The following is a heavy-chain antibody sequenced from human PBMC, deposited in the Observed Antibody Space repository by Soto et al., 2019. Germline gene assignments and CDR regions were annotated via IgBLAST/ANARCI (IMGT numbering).Heavy chain of an antibody. CDR3: AREERITIFGVVIITYGMDV. D-gene: IGHD3-3*01. J-gene: IGHJ6*02. CDR2: MSAYNGNT. V-gene: IGHV1-18*01. CDR1: GYTFTSYD. Sequence: ASVKVSCKASGYTFTSYDINWVRQATGQGLEWMGWMSAYNGNTGYAQKLQGRVTMTTDTSTSTAYMELRSLRSDDTAVYYCAREERITIFGVVIITYGMDVWGQGTTVTVSS.